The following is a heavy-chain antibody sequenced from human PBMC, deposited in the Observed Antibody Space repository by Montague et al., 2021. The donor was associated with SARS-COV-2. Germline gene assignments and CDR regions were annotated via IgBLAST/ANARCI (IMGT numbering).Heavy chain of an antibody. J-gene: IGHJ4*02. V-gene: IGHV3-23*01. CDR3: AKAHYYDSSGYYF. D-gene: IGHD3-22*01. CDR2: ISGSGGTT. Sequence: SLRLSCAASAFTFSYYAMSWVRQAPGKGLEWVSTISGSGGTTYYADSVKGRFTISRDNSKNTLYLRMNSLRAEDTAVYYCAKAHYYDSSGYYFWGQGTLVTVSS. CDR1: AFTFSYYA.